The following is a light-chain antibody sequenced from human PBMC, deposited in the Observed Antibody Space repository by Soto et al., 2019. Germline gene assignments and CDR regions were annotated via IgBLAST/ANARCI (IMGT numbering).Light chain of an antibody. Sequence: QSVLTQPPSVSGAPGQRVTISCTGSSSNIGACYDVHWYQQLPGTAPKLLIYGNSNRPSGVPDRFSGSKSGTSASLAITGLQAEDEADYYCQSYDSSLSVHYVFGTGTKVTVL. J-gene: IGLJ1*01. CDR3: QSYDSSLSVHYV. V-gene: IGLV1-40*01. CDR2: GNS. CDR1: SSNIGACYD.